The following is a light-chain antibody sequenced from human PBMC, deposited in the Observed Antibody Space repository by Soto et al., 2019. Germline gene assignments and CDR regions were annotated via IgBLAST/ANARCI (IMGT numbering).Light chain of an antibody. V-gene: IGLV2-14*01. Sequence: QSALTQPASVSGSPGQSITISCTGTSSDVGGYNYVSWYQQHPGKAPKLMIYDVSNRPSGASNRFYGSKSGNTASLTISGLQAEDEADYYCSSYTSSSTPVVFGGGTQLTVL. CDR2: DVS. CDR1: SSDVGGYNY. J-gene: IGLJ2*01. CDR3: SSYTSSSTPVV.